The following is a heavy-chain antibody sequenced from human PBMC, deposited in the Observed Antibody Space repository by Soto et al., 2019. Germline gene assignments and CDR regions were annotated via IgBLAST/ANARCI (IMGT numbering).Heavy chain of an antibody. D-gene: IGHD3-16*01. Sequence: EVQLVESGGGLVQPGGSLRLSCAVSGFTFSRYGMHWFRQDPGNGLVWVSSINTDGTNTQYADSVRGRFTVSRDNAKNTVYLQMISLRSEDTAVYYCAKDLLWGQSYYWGQGTLVVVSS. J-gene: IGHJ4*02. CDR2: INTDGTNT. CDR3: AKDLLWGQSYY. CDR1: GFTFSRYG. V-gene: IGHV3-74*03.